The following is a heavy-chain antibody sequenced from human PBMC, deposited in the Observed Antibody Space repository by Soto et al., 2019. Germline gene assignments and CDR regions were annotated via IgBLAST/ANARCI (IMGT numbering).Heavy chain of an antibody. D-gene: IGHD1-26*01. J-gene: IGHJ4*02. CDR2: IWYDGSNK. CDR3: ARSVGGGPFDY. CDR1: GFTFSSYG. V-gene: IGHV3-33*01. Sequence: QVQLVESGGGVVQPGRSLRLSCAASGFTFSSYGMHWVRQAPGKGLEWVAVIWYDGSNKYYADSVKGRFTISRDNSKNTLYLQMNSLRAEDTAVYYCARSVGGGPFDYWGQGTLVTVSS.